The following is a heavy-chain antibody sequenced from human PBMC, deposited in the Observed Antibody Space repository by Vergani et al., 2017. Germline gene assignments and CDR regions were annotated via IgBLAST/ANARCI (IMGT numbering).Heavy chain of an antibody. Sequence: QVQLQESGPGLVKPSQTLSLTCTVSGGSISSGSYYWSWIRQPAGKGLEWIGRIYTSGSTNYNPSLKSRVTISVDPSENQFSLKLSSVTAADTAVYYCAREGIAAAGTRYYYGMDVWGQGTTVTVSS. D-gene: IGHD6-13*01. V-gene: IGHV4-61*02. J-gene: IGHJ6*02. CDR2: IYTSGST. CDR3: AREGIAAAGTRYYYGMDV. CDR1: GGSISSGSYY.